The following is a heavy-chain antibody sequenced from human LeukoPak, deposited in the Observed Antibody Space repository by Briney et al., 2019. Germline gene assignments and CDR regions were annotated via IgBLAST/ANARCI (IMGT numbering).Heavy chain of an antibody. CDR1: GFTFSTYW. CDR3: VRGSSTWSPLGDY. D-gene: IGHD6-13*01. Sequence: SGGSLRLSCAASGFTFSTYWMHWVRQAPGQGPVWVSRISPDGSTTTYADSVRGRFSISRDNAKNTLYKQMNSLRVDDTAVYYCVRGSSTWSPLGDYWGQGTLVTVST. V-gene: IGHV3-74*01. J-gene: IGHJ4*02. CDR2: ISPDGSTT.